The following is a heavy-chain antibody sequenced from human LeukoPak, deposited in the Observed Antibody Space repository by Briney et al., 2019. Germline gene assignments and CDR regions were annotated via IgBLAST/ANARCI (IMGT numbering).Heavy chain of an antibody. CDR3: ARGLRWLRFPYFDY. CDR1: GGSVSSGSYH. CDR2: INHSGST. D-gene: IGHD5-12*01. V-gene: IGHV4-39*07. Sequence: PSETLSLTCTVSGGSVSSGSYHWSWIRQPPGKGLEWIGEINHSGSTNYNPSLKSRVTISVDTSKNQFSLKLSSVTAADTAVYYCARGLRWLRFPYFDYWGQGTLVTVSS. J-gene: IGHJ4*02.